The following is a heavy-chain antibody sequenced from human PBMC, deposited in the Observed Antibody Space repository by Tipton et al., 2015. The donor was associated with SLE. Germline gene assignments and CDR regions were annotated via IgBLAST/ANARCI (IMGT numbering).Heavy chain of an antibody. D-gene: IGHD3-22*01. CDR2: IYYSGST. Sequence: TLSLTCTVSGGSISSHYWSWIRQPPGKGLEWIGYIYYSGSTYYNPSLKSRVTISVDTSKNQFSLKLSSVTAADTAVYYCARDTHSSGYPHAFDIWGQGTMVTVSS. CDR3: ARDTHSSGYPHAFDI. CDR1: GGSISSHY. J-gene: IGHJ3*02. V-gene: IGHV4-59*11.